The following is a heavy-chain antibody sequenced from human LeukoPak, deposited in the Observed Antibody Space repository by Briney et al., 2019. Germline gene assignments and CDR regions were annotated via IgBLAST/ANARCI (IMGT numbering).Heavy chain of an antibody. Sequence: SETLSLTCAVYGASFSGYYWSWIRQPPGKGREWIGEINHSGSTKYNPSLKRRVTISVDRSKNQFSLKLSSVTAADTAVYYCARDGGYSYGFDYWGQGTLVTVSS. D-gene: IGHD5-18*01. V-gene: IGHV4-34*01. CDR1: GASFSGYY. CDR3: ARDGGYSYGFDY. CDR2: INHSGST. J-gene: IGHJ4*02.